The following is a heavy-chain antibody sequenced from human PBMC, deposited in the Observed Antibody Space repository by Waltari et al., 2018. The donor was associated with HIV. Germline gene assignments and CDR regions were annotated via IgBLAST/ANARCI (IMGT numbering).Heavy chain of an antibody. D-gene: IGHD2-8*01. Sequence: VQLLESGGGLVPPGGSLRPSCAASGFTFSNSAMNWVRQAPGKGLGWGSTRRGGGDITSDADTGKGRCTVSRDNSKSTRYIQMSSLRAEDTATYYCAKARQYVLSGTNDYYSLDIWGQGTTGSVTS. J-gene: IGHJ6*02. CDR2: RRGGGDIT. CDR1: GFTFSNSA. V-gene: IGHV3-23*01. CDR3: AKARQYVLSGTNDYYSLDI.